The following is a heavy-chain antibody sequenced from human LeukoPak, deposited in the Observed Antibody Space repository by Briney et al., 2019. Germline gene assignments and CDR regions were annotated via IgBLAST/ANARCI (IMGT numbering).Heavy chain of an antibody. Sequence: SETLSLTCAVYGGSFSGYYWSWIRQPPGKGLEWIGEINHSGSTNYNPSLKSRVTISVDTSKNQFSLKLSSVTAADTAVYYCARGRITMVRGVIIIRRVGWFDPWGQGTLVTVSS. J-gene: IGHJ5*02. V-gene: IGHV4-34*01. CDR2: INHSGST. CDR3: ARGRITMVRGVIIIRRVGWFDP. D-gene: IGHD3-10*01. CDR1: GGSFSGYY.